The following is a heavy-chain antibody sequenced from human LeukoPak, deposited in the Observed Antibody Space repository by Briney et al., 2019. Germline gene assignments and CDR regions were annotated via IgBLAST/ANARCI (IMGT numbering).Heavy chain of an antibody. D-gene: IGHD6-19*01. CDR1: GFTFSSYS. J-gene: IGHJ3*02. V-gene: IGHV3-21*01. CDR3: ARESGSGWDNDAFDI. Sequence: GGSLRLSCAASGFTFSSYSMNWVRQAPGKGLEWVSSISSSSSYIYYADSVKGRFTISRDNAKNSLYLQMNSLRAEDTAVYYCARESGSGWDNDAFDIRGQGTMVTVSS. CDR2: ISSSSSYI.